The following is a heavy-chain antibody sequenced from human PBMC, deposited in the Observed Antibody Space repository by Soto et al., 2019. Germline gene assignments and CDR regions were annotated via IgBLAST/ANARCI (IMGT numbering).Heavy chain of an antibody. D-gene: IGHD2-8*01. CDR1: GYTFTNYG. Sequence: VQLVQSGPEVKKPGASVKVSCKASGYTFTNYGFNWVRQAPGQGLEWMGWSSAYNGHTKYSQILQARVIMTTDTSPSTAYIELRSLASDVTALYYFAGEGAGTNPLGYWGQGTLVTVSS. CDR2: SSAYNGHT. CDR3: AGEGAGTNPLGY. J-gene: IGHJ4*02. V-gene: IGHV1-18*01.